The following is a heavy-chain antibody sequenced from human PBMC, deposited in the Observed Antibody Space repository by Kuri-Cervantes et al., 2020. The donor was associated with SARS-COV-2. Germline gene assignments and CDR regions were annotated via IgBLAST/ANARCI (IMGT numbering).Heavy chain of an antibody. CDR3: ATDLSHIAARPGVYYYGMDV. D-gene: IGHD6-6*01. CDR1: GYTFTSYG. V-gene: IGHV1-18*04. J-gene: IGHJ6*02. Sequence: ASVKVSCKASGYTFTSYGISWVRQAPGQGLEWMGWISAYNGNTNYAQKLQGRVTMTTDTSTSTAYMELRSLRSEDTAVYYCATDLSHIAARPGVYYYGMDVWGQGTMVTVSS. CDR2: ISAYNGNT.